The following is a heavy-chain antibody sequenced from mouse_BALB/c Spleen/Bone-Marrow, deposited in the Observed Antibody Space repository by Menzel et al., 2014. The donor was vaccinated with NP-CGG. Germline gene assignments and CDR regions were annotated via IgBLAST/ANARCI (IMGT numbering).Heavy chain of an antibody. V-gene: IGHV3-2*02. D-gene: IGHD2-14*01. CDR1: GYSITSDYA. CDR2: ISYSGST. Sequence: EVKLVESGPGLVKPSQSLSLTCTVTGYSITSDYAWYWIRQFPGNKLEWMGYISYSGSTSYNPSLKSRISITRDTSKNQFFLQLNSVTTEDTATYYCAYYRYDYYAMDYWGQGTSVTVSS. CDR3: AYYRYDYYAMDY. J-gene: IGHJ4*01.